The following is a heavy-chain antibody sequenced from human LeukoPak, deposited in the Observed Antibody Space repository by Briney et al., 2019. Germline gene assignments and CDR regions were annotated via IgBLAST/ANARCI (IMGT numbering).Heavy chain of an antibody. CDR3: ARKGQQLNAFDP. CDR1: GGSISSGDYY. D-gene: IGHD6-13*01. Sequence: PSETLSLTCTVSGGSISSGDYYWSWIRQPPGKGLEWIGYIYYSGSTYYNPSLKSRVTISADTSKNQFSLNLSSVTAADTAVYYCARKGQQLNAFDPWGQGTLVTVSS. V-gene: IGHV4-30-4*08. CDR2: IYYSGST. J-gene: IGHJ5*02.